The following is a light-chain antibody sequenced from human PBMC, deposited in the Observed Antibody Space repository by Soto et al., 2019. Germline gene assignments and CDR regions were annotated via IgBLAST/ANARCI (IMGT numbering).Light chain of an antibody. CDR1: QDIGKR. V-gene: IGKV1-33*01. CDR3: QQYDTLLT. CDR2: DAS. Sequence: DIQMTQSPSSLSASVGDRVTITCQASQDIGKRLNWYQQKPGKAPKVLIYDASYLETGVPSRFSGRGSVTDFTFTISSLQPEDIATYYCQQYDTLLTFGGGTKVEMK. J-gene: IGKJ4*01.